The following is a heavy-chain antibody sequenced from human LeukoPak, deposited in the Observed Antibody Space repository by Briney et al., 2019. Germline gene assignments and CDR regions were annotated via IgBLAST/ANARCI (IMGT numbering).Heavy chain of an antibody. Sequence: SETLSLTCTVSGGSISSYYWSWIRQPAGKGLEWIGRIYTSGSTNYNPSLKSRVTMSVDTSKNQFSLKLSSVTAADTAVYYCARGSGIMIFGVVTPYYYYGMDVWGQGTTVTVSS. CDR1: GGSISSYY. D-gene: IGHD3-3*01. J-gene: IGHJ6*02. CDR3: ARGSGIMIFGVVTPYYYYGMDV. V-gene: IGHV4-4*07. CDR2: IYTSGST.